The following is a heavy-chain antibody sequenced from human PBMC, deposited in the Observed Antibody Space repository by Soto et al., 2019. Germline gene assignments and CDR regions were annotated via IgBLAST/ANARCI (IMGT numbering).Heavy chain of an antibody. D-gene: IGHD6-6*01. CDR1: GFTFTSYA. CDR3: AQLNPTYTSSYFDF. J-gene: IGHJ4*02. CDR2: LSGNGAKT. V-gene: IGHV3-23*01. Sequence: EVQLLESGGGLVQPGGSLRLSCAASGFTFTSYAMSWVRQAPGKGLEWVSSLSGNGAKTYYADSVKGRFTISRDNSKNTVYLQLNSLSAEDTAIYSCAQLNPTYTSSYFDFGGQGTQVTVSS.